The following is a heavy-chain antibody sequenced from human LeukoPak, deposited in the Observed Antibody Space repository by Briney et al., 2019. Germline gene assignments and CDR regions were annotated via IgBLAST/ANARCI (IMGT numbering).Heavy chain of an antibody. V-gene: IGHV3-30*18. D-gene: IGHD3-22*01. Sequence: GRSLRLSCAASGFTFSSYGMHWVRQAPGKGLEWVAVISYDGSNKYYADSVKGRFTISRDNSKNTLYLQMNSLRAEDTAVYYCAKGYTSFDYYDSSGSMSRWGQGTLVTVSS. J-gene: IGHJ4*02. CDR1: GFTFSSYG. CDR2: ISYDGSNK. CDR3: AKGYTSFDYYDSSGSMSR.